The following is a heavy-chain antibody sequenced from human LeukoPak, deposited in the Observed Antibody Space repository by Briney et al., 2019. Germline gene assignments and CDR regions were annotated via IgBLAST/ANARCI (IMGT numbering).Heavy chain of an antibody. CDR2: IYHSGST. CDR1: GGSISSGGYY. J-gene: IGHJ4*02. CDR3: ARVRQQLGIDY. V-gene: IGHV4-30-2*01. D-gene: IGHD6-13*01. Sequence: SQTLSLTCTVSGGSISSGGYYWSWIRQPPGKGLEWIGYIYHSGSTYYNPSLKSRVTISVDRSKNQFSLKLSSVTAADTAVYYCARVRQQLGIDYWGQGTLVTVS.